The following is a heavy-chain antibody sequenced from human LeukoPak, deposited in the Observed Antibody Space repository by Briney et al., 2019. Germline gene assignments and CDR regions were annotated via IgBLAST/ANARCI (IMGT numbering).Heavy chain of an antibody. CDR2: IYHSGST. CDR1: GGSISSGGYY. V-gene: IGHV4-30-2*01. J-gene: IGHJ6*03. D-gene: IGHD3-16*01. CDR3: ARVGATYPHYYMDV. Sequence: SQTLSLTCTVSGGSISSGGYYWSWIRQPPGKGLEWIGYIYHSGSTYYNPSLKSRVTIAVDTSKNQVSLKVTSVTAADTAVYYCARVGATYPHYYMDVWGKGTTVTVAS.